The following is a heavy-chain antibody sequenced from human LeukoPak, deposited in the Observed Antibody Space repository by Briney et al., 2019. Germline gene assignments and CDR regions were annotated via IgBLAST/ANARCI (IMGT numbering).Heavy chain of an antibody. CDR3: ARARIAVAGTIYYFDY. CDR2: INANTGTT. CDR1: GNTFSKYY. Sequence: ASVKVSCKASGNTFSKYYMHWVRQAPGQGLQWMGDINANTGTTTCAQKFQGRVTMTRDTSTSTVYMELRSLRSEDTAVYYCARARIAVAGTIYYFDYWGQGTLVTVSS. V-gene: IGHV1-46*01. J-gene: IGHJ4*02. D-gene: IGHD6-19*01.